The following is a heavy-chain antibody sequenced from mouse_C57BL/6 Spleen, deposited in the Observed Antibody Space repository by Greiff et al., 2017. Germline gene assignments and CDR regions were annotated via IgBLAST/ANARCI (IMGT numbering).Heavy chain of an antibody. CDR1: GYTFTSYG. J-gene: IGHJ4*01. V-gene: IGHV1-81*01. Sequence: QFQLQQSGAELARPGASVKLSCKASGYTFTSYGISWVKQRTGQGLEWIGEIYPRSGNTYYNEKFKGKATLTADKSSRTAYIELRSLTSEDSGVYFCARNGLEGDAMDYWGQGTSVTVAS. D-gene: IGHD2-2*01. CDR3: ARNGLEGDAMDY. CDR2: IYPRSGNT.